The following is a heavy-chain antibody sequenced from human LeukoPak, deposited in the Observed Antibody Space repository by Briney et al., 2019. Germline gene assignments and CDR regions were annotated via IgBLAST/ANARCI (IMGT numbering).Heavy chain of an antibody. CDR1: GFVFSTYA. CDR2: ISSSGDNT. D-gene: IGHD1-1*01. V-gene: IGHV3-23*01. CDR3: AKVKALDAVASYFDY. J-gene: IGHJ4*02. Sequence: GGSLRLSCAASGFVFSTYAMGWVRQAPGKGLEWVSAISSSGDNTYYADSVKGQFTISRGNSKNTLDLQMNSLRAEDTAMYHCAKVKALDAVASYFDYWGQGTLVTVSS.